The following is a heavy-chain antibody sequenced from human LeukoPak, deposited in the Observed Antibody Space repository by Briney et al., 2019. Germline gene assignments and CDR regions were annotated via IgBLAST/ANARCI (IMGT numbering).Heavy chain of an antibody. CDR3: ARIRSHRTRYFDY. V-gene: IGHV4-34*01. D-gene: IGHD1-1*01. CDR1: GGSFSGYY. J-gene: IGHJ4*02. Sequence: SETLSLTCAVYGGSFSGYYWSWSRQPPGKGLEWIGEINHSGSTNYNPSLKSRVTISVDTSKNQFSLKLSSVTAADTAVYYCARIRSHRTRYFDYWGQGTLVPVSS. CDR2: INHSGST.